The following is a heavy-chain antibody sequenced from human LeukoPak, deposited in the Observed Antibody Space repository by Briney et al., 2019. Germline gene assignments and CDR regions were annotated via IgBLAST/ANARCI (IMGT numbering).Heavy chain of an antibody. V-gene: IGHV4-59*01. D-gene: IGHD3-9*01. CDR3: ARGTLYYDILTGNYYYYYMDV. J-gene: IGHJ6*03. Sequence: PSETLSLTCTVSGGSISSYYWSWIRQPPGKGLEWTGYIYYSGSTNYNPSLKSRVTISVDTSKNQFSLKLSSVTAADTAVYYCARGTLYYDILTGNYYYYYMDVWGKGTTVTISS. CDR2: IYYSGST. CDR1: GGSISSYY.